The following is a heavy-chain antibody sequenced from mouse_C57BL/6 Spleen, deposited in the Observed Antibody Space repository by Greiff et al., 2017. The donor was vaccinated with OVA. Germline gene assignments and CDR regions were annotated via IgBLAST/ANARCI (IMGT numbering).Heavy chain of an antibody. CDR2: ISYDGSN. Sequence: DVKLQESGPGLVKPSQSLSLTCSVTGYSITSGYYWNWIRQFPGNKLEWMGYISYDGSNNYNPSLKNRISITRDTSKNQFILKLNSVTTEDTATYYCARETTVVAPHFDYWGQGTTLTVSS. J-gene: IGHJ2*01. D-gene: IGHD1-1*01. CDR3: ARETTVVAPHFDY. V-gene: IGHV3-6*01. CDR1: GYSITSGYY.